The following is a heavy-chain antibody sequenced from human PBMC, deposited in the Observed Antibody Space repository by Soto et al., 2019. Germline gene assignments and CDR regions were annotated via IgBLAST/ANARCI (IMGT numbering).Heavy chain of an antibody. D-gene: IGHD3-10*01. CDR3: ARLRGYYGSGSYYIPYYYYGMDV. CDR2: INHSGST. Sequence: PSETLSLTCAVYGGSFSGYYWSWIRQPPGKGLEWIGEINHSGSTNYNPSLKSRVTRSVDTSKNQFSLKPSSVTAADTAVYYCARLRGYYGSGSYYIPYYYYGMDVWGQGTTVTVSS. V-gene: IGHV4-34*01. J-gene: IGHJ6*02. CDR1: GGSFSGYY.